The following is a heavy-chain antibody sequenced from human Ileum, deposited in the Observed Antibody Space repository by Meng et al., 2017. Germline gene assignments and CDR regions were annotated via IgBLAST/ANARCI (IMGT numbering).Heavy chain of an antibody. Sequence: VQLPGSGPGLVRPSGTLSLTCAVASGSISSNTYWSWVRQPPGKGLGWIGQISHSGSAYYNPSLKSRVTMSVDKSKSQFSLMLTSVTAADTAIYYCARHGGYSQDFWGQGTLVTVSS. CDR1: SGSISSNTY. CDR3: ARHGGYSQDF. CDR2: ISHSGSA. V-gene: IGHV4-4*02. J-gene: IGHJ4*02. D-gene: IGHD4-23*01.